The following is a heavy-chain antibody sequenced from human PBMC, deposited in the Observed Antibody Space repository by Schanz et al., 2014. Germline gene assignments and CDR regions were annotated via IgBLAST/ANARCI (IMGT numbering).Heavy chain of an antibody. CDR1: GFTFSSYG. Sequence: VQLVESGGGVVQPGRSLRLSCAASGFTFSSYGMHWVRQAPGKGLEWVSSISNGGGYIYYADSVKGRFTISRDNAKSSLYLQMGSLRVEDTAVYYCARGRVVPAAPEFDYWGQGILVTVSS. D-gene: IGHD2-2*01. CDR3: ARGRVVPAAPEFDY. CDR2: ISNGGGYI. V-gene: IGHV3-21*04. J-gene: IGHJ4*02.